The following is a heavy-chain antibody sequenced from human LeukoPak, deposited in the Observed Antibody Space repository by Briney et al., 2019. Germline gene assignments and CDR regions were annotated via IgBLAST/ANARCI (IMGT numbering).Heavy chain of an antibody. Sequence: PGGSLRLSCAASGFTFNSFAMSWVRRAPGKGLEWVSSISDSGGSTYYADSVKGRFTISRDNSKNTLYLQMNSLKAEDTAVYYCAKGGVPALYYYHGMDAWGQGTTVTVSS. V-gene: IGHV3-23*01. CDR2: ISDSGGST. D-gene: IGHD2-2*01. J-gene: IGHJ6*02. CDR3: AKGGVPALYYYHGMDA. CDR1: GFTFNSFA.